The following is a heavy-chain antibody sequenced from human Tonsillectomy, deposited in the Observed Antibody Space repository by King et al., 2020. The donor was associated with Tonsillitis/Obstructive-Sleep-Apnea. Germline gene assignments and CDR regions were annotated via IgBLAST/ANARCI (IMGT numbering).Heavy chain of an antibody. CDR3: ASTGDLYGSGNYFSNAMDV. J-gene: IGHJ6*02. D-gene: IGHD3-10*01. Sequence: VQLVESGAEVKKPGESLRISCKGSGYSFTSYWISWVRQMPGKGLEWMGRIDPSDSYTNYSPSFQGHVTISADKSISTAYLPWSSLKASDTAIYYCASTGDLYGSGNYFSNAMDVWGQGTTVTVS. CDR2: IDPSDSYT. V-gene: IGHV5-10-1*03. CDR1: GYSFTSYW.